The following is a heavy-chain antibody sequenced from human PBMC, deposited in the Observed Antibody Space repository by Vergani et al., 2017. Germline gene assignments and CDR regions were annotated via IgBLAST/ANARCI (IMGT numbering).Heavy chain of an antibody. J-gene: IGHJ6*02. CDR3: ARWSLLEPYYYYGMDV. CDR2: IYYSGST. D-gene: IGHD1-1*01. CDR1: GGSISSGGYY. Sequence: QVQLQESGPGLVKPSQTLSLTCTVSGGSISSGGYYWSWIRQHPGKGLEWIGYIYYSGSTYYNPSLKSRVTISVDTSKNQFSLKLSSVTAADTAVYYCARWSLLEPYYYYGMDVWGQGTTVTVSS. V-gene: IGHV4-31*03.